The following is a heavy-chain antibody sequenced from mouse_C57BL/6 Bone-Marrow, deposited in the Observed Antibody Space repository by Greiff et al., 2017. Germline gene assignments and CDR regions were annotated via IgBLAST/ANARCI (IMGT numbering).Heavy chain of an antibody. CDR1: GISITTGNYR. Sequence: ESGPGLVKPSQTVFLTCTVTGISITTGNYRWSWIRQFPGNKLEWIGYIYYSGTITYNPSLTSRTTITRDTPKNQFFLEMNSLTAEDTATYYCAREHYYGSSPWYFDVWGTGTTVTVSS. CDR2: IYYSGTI. CDR3: AREHYYGSSPWYFDV. J-gene: IGHJ1*03. V-gene: IGHV3-5*01. D-gene: IGHD1-1*01.